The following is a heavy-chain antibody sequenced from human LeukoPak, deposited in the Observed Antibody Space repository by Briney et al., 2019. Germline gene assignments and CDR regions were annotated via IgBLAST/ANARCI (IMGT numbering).Heavy chain of an antibody. D-gene: IGHD2-2*01. Sequence: ASVKVSCKASGYTFTSYDINWVRQATGQRLEWMGWMNPNSGNTGYAQKFQGRVTMTRNTSISTAYMELSSLRSEDTAVYYCARAPVAPAATGTNWFDPWGQGTLVTVSS. CDR3: ARAPVAPAATGTNWFDP. V-gene: IGHV1-8*01. J-gene: IGHJ5*02. CDR2: MNPNSGNT. CDR1: GYTFTSYD.